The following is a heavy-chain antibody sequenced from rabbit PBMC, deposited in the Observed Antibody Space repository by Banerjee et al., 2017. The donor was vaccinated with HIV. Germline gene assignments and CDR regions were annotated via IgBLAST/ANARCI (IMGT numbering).Heavy chain of an antibody. J-gene: IGHJ4*01. V-gene: IGHV1S45*01. CDR1: GFSFSNGYV. CDR2: IDGGSSGTT. CDR3: ARDLAGVIGWNFNL. Sequence: QEQLEESGGDLVKPEGSLTLTCTASGFSFSNGYVMCWVRQAPGKGLEWIACIDGGSSGTTYYASWAKGRFTISKTSSTTVIMQMTSLTAADTATYFCARDLAGVIGWNFNLWGPGTLVPVS. D-gene: IGHD4-1*01.